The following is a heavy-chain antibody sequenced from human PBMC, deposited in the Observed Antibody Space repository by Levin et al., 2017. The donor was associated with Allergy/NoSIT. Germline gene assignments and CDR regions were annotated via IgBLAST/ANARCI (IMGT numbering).Heavy chain of an antibody. V-gene: IGHV3-11*01. CDR2: ISSSGSTI. CDR1: GFTFSDYY. J-gene: IGHJ4*02. D-gene: IGHD2-15*01. CDR3: AGYCSGGSCYSDDY. Sequence: GESLKISCAASGFTFSDYYMSWIRQAPGKGLEWVSYISSSGSTIYYADSVKGRFTISRDNAKNSLYLQMNSLRAEDTAVYYCAGYCSGGSCYSDDYWGQGTLVTVSS.